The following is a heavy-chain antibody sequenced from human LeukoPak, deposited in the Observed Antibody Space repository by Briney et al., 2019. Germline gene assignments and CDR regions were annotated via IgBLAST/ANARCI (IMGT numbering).Heavy chain of an antibody. Sequence: SETLSLTCAVSGGSISSGGYSWSWIRQPPGKGLEWIGYIYYSGSTYYNPSLKSRVTISVDTSKNQFSLKLSSVTAADTAVYFCARGPYSYDSSGAFDIWGQGTMVTVSS. CDR1: GGSISSGGYS. CDR3: ARGPYSYDSSGAFDI. CDR2: IYYSGST. V-gene: IGHV4-30-4*07. J-gene: IGHJ3*02. D-gene: IGHD3-22*01.